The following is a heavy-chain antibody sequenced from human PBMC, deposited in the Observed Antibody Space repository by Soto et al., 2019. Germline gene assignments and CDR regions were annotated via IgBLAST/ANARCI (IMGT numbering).Heavy chain of an antibody. Sequence: QVQLVQSGAEVKKPGSSVKVSCKASGGTFSSYAISWVRQAPGQGLEWMGGIIPILGTSNYAQKFQGRVTLTAAESTSTAYLELRSLRSEDTAVDSCALGVSSTSCDGTGCGSCYDYGMVVWAKGPRSPSP. CDR1: GGTFSSYA. CDR2: IIPILGTS. D-gene: IGHD2-2*01. CDR3: ALGVSSTSCDGTGCGSCYDYGMVV. J-gene: IGHJ6*02. V-gene: IGHV1-69*01.